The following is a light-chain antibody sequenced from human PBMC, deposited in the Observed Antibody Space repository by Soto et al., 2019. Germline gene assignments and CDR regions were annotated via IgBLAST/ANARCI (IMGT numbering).Light chain of an antibody. V-gene: IGKV1-39*01. J-gene: IGKJ1*01. CDR1: QSISSY. CDR3: QQTYSTPWR. CDR2: AAS. Sequence: DIRMTQSPSSLSASVGDRVTITCRASQSISSYLNWYQQKPGKAPKLLIYAASSLQSGVPSRFSGSESGTDFTLTISSLQPEDFATYYCQQTYSTPWRFGQGTKVKSN.